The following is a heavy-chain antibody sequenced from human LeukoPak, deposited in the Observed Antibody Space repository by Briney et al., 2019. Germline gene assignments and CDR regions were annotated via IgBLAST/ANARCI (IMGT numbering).Heavy chain of an antibody. V-gene: IGHV3-53*01. CDR1: GFSVGTKY. J-gene: IGHJ4*02. CDR2: IYSGDNA. Sequence: GGSLRLSCAASGFSVGTKYMAWVRQAPGKGLEWVSVIYSGDNAYYADSVKGRFSIFRDTPKNTVYLQMNSLRGEDTAVYYCARDDGLGYCSGGTCQRGFDYWGQGTLVTVSS. CDR3: ARDDGLGYCSGGTCQRGFDY. D-gene: IGHD2-15*01.